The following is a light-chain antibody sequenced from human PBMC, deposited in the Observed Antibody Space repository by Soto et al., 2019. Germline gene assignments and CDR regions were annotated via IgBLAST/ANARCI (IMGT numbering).Light chain of an antibody. CDR1: QDIRNY. CDR3: QQYDNFPFT. CDR2: EAS. J-gene: IGKJ3*01. Sequence: DIQMTQSPSSLSASVGDRVTITCQASQDIRNYLNWYQQTPGKAPNLLIYEASNLETGVPSRFSGSGSGTDFTFTISSLQPEDIATYYCQQYDNFPFTFGPGTKVDIK. V-gene: IGKV1-33*01.